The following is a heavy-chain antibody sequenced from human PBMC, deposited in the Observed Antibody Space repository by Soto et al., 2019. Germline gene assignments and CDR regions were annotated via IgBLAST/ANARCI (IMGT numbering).Heavy chain of an antibody. J-gene: IGHJ6*02. CDR3: AKWQRYDILTGYNYYYGMDV. Sequence: GGSLRLSCAASGFTFSSYAMSWVRQAPGKGLEWVSAISGSGGSTYYADSVKGRFTISRDNSKNTLYLQMNSLRAEDTAVYYCAKWQRYDILTGYNYYYGMDVWGQGTTVTVSS. CDR2: ISGSGGST. D-gene: IGHD3-9*01. V-gene: IGHV3-23*01. CDR1: GFTFSSYA.